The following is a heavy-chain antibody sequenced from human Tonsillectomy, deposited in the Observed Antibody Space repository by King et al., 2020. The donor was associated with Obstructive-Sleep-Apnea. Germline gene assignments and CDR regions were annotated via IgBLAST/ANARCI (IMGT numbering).Heavy chain of an antibody. CDR3: ARVGAGIFGVVIMDYYYYGLDV. J-gene: IGHJ6*02. Sequence: QLQESGPGLVKPSETLSLTCTVSGGSISNKNYYWGWIRQPPGKGLEWLGNVYYSGSTFYKASLRSRVTILVDTSKNQFSLKLSSVTAADTAVYYCARVGAGIFGVVIMDYYYYGLDVWGQGTTVTVSS. D-gene: IGHD3-3*01. CDR1: GGSISNKNYY. CDR2: VYYSGST. V-gene: IGHV4-39*07.